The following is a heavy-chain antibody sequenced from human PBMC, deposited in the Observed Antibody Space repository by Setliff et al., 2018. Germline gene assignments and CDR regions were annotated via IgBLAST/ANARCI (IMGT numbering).Heavy chain of an antibody. J-gene: IGHJ6*03. CDR2: IKQDGSVI. Sequence: GGSLRLSCAASKFTFSSFWMSWVRQAPGKGLEWVANIKQDGSVIYFVDSVKGRFTISRDNAKNSLYLQMYSLRAEDTAVYYCARLIAAPPNYYYMDVWGKGTTVTVSS. D-gene: IGHD6-6*01. CDR3: ARLIAAPPNYYYMDV. V-gene: IGHV3-7*03. CDR1: KFTFSSFW.